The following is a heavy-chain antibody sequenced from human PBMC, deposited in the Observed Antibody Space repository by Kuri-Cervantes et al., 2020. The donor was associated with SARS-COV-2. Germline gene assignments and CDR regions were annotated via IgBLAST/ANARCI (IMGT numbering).Heavy chain of an antibody. Sequence: SQTLSLTCAVYVGSFSGYYLSRIRQPPGKGLEWIGEINHSGSTNYNPSRKSRVTISVDTSKNQFSLKLSSVIAADTAVYYCARAVKRFDYWGQGTLVTVSS. V-gene: IGHV4-34*01. J-gene: IGHJ4*02. CDR2: INHSGST. CDR3: ARAVKRFDY. CDR1: VGSFSGYY. D-gene: IGHD2/OR15-2a*01.